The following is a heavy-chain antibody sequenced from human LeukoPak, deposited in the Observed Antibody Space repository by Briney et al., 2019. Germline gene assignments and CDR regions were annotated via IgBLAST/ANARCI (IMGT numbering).Heavy chain of an antibody. CDR2: IYYSGRT. CDR1: GGSTSSGDYY. D-gene: IGHD3-22*01. J-gene: IGHJ5*02. Sequence: SQTLSLTCTVSGGSTSSGDYYWSWIRQPPGKGLEWIGYIYYSGRTYYNPSLKSRVTISVDSSKKQISLKLSSVTAADTSVYYCARAYYYDSSGHLFDPWGQGTLVTVSS. V-gene: IGHV4-30-4*01. CDR3: ARAYYYDSSGHLFDP.